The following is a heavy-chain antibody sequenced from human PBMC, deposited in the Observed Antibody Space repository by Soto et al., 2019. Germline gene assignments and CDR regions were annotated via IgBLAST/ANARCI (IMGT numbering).Heavy chain of an antibody. CDR3: ARVYNWNYSL. V-gene: IGHV4-31*03. CDR1: GGSISRGGYY. Sequence: SETLSLTCTVSGGSISRGGYYCSWIRQQPGKGLEWIGYIYYSGSTYYNPSLKNRVTISVDTSKNQFSLKLSSVTAADTAVYYCARVYNWNYSLWGQGTLVTVSS. CDR2: IYYSGST. D-gene: IGHD1-1*01. J-gene: IGHJ4*02.